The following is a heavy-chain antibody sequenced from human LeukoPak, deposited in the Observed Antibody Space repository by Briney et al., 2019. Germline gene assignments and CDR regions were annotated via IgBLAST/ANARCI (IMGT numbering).Heavy chain of an antibody. CDR3: ARGFMAYSSSWYVQYYYFDY. CDR2: INHSGST. D-gene: IGHD6-13*01. CDR1: GGSLSGYY. Sequence: SETLSLTCAVYGGSLSGYYWSWIRQPPGKGLEWIGEINHSGSTNYNPSLKSRVTISVDTSKNQFSLKLSSVTAADTAVYYCARGFMAYSSSWYVQYYYFDYWGQGTLVTVSS. J-gene: IGHJ4*02. V-gene: IGHV4-34*01.